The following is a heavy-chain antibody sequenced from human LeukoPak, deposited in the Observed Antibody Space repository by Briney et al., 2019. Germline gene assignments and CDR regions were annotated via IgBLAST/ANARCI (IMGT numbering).Heavy chain of an antibody. V-gene: IGHV1-58*02. CDR3: AAGDLVRGVPVDY. Sequence: GASVKVSCKASGFTFTSSAMQWVRQAGGQRLEWIGWIVVASRNTNYEQKVQERVTITRDMSTSTAYMELSSLRSEDTAVYYCAAGDLVRGVPVDYWGQGTLVTVS. D-gene: IGHD3-10*01. CDR2: IVVASRNT. J-gene: IGHJ4*02. CDR1: GFTFTSSA.